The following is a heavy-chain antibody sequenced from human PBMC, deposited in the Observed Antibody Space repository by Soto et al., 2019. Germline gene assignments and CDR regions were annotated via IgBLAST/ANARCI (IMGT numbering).Heavy chain of an antibody. Sequence: QVQLVQSGAEVKKPGSSVKVSCKASGGTFSSFVISWVRQAPGQGLEWMGRIIPSIGIINYAQKFQGRVTIPADTSTSTAYMELSSPRSDDTAVYYCAREGDMKFHSDSSDEPGYWGQGTLVTVSS. D-gene: IGHD3-22*01. V-gene: IGHV1-69*04. CDR3: AREGDMKFHSDSSDEPGY. CDR2: IIPSIGII. J-gene: IGHJ4*02. CDR1: GGTFSSFV.